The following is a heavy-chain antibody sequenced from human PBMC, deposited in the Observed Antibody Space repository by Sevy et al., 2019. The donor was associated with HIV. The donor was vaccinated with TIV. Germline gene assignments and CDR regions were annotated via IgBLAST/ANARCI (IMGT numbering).Heavy chain of an antibody. J-gene: IGHJ4*02. D-gene: IGHD4-17*01. CDR2: IYWDDDK. CDR3: AHRRVYGPIDY. V-gene: IGHV2-5*02. Sequence: SGPTLVKPTQALTLTCTFSGFSLSTSGVGVGWIRQPPGKALEWLALIYWDDDKRYSPSLKSRLTITKDTSKNQVVLIMTNMDPVDTATYYCAHRRVYGPIDYWGQGTLVTVSS. CDR1: GFSLSTSGVG.